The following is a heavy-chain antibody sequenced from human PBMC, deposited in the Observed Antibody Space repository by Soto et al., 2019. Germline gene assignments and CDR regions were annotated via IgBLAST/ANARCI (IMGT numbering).Heavy chain of an antibody. CDR1: GGTFSSYA. V-gene: IGHV1-69*13. Sequence: ASVKVSCKASGGTFSSYAISWVRQAPGQGLEWMGGIIPIFGTANYAQKFQGRVTITADESTSTAYMELSSLRSEDTAVYYCARDGIVGATTSFGTYGMDVWGQGTTVTVSS. D-gene: IGHD1-26*01. J-gene: IGHJ6*02. CDR2: IIPIFGTA. CDR3: ARDGIVGATTSFGTYGMDV.